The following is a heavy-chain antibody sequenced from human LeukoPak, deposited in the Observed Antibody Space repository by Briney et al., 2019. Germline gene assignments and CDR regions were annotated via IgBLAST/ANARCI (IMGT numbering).Heavy chain of an antibody. D-gene: IGHD1-26*01. CDR3: TSPLSSGSYRAFDI. V-gene: IGHV3-73*01. J-gene: IGHJ3*02. CDR1: GFTFSGSA. Sequence: GGSLRLSCAASGFTFSGSAMHWVRQASGKGLEWVGRIRSKANSYATAYAASVKGRFTISRDDSKNTAYLQMNSLKTEDTAVHYCTSPLSSGSYRAFDIWGQGTMVTVSS. CDR2: IRSKANSYAT.